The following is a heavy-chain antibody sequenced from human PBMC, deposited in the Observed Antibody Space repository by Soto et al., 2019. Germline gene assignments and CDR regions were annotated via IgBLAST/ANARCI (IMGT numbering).Heavy chain of an antibody. CDR3: AIHEVEIYVWGSYRPNWFDP. Sequence: ETLSLTCTVSGGSISSSSYYWGWIRQPPGKGLEWFGSIYYSGSTYYNPSLKSRVTISVDTSKNQFSLKLSSVTAADTAVYYCAIHEVEIYVWGSYRPNWFDPWGQGTLVTVSS. CDR1: GGSISSSSYY. D-gene: IGHD3-16*02. CDR2: IYYSGST. V-gene: IGHV4-39*01. J-gene: IGHJ5*02.